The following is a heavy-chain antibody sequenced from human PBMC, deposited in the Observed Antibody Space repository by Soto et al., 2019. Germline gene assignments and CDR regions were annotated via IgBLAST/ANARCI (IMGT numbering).Heavy chain of an antibody. J-gene: IGHJ4*02. CDR1: GDSVSSNSAA. Sequence: PSQTLSLTCAISGDSVSSNSAAWNWIRQSPSRGLEWLGRTFYRSKWYNDYAESVKSRITINPDTFKNQFSLQLNSVTPEDTAVYYCARESTMVRGVINPLDYWGQGTLVTVSS. CDR3: ARESTMVRGVINPLDY. V-gene: IGHV6-1*01. CDR2: TFYRSKWYN. D-gene: IGHD3-10*01.